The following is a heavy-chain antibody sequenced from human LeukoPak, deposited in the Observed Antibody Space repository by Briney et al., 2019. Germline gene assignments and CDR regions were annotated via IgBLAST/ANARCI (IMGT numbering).Heavy chain of an antibody. V-gene: IGHV1-69*13. J-gene: IGHJ4*02. CDR2: IIPIFGTA. D-gene: IGHD6-13*01. Sequence: SVKVSCKASGGTFSSYAISWVRQAPGQGLEWMGGIIPIFGTANYAQKFQGRVTITADESTSTAYMELSSLRSVDTAVYYCARDRVGIAAAGTGLFDYWGQGTLVTVSS. CDR1: GGTFSSYA. CDR3: ARDRVGIAAAGTGLFDY.